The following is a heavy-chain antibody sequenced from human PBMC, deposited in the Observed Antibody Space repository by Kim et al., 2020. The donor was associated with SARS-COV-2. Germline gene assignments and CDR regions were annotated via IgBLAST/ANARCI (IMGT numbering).Heavy chain of an antibody. CDR3: TSLDYGDMVDY. CDR2: IKSKTDGGTT. J-gene: IGHJ4*02. D-gene: IGHD4-17*01. V-gene: IGHV3-15*01. CDR1: GFTFSNAW. Sequence: GGSLRLSCAASGFTFSNAWMSWVRQAPGKGLEWVGRIKSKTDGGTTDYAAPVKGRFTISRDDSKNTLYLQMNSLKTEDTAVYYCTSLDYGDMVDYWGQGTLVTVSS.